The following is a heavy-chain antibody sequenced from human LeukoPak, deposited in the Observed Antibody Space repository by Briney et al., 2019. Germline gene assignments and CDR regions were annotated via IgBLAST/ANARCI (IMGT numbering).Heavy chain of an antibody. CDR2: VSVRSNYI. CDR3: VRLRRNSDTSGYYYYYDF. J-gene: IGHJ4*02. Sequence: GGSLRLSCVASGYTFSSFSINWVRQAPGKGLEWVSSVSVRSNYIYYADSVRGRFSISRDDARDSLFLQMNSLRAEDTAVYYCVRLRRNSDTSGYYYYYDFWGQGTLVTVSS. CDR1: GYTFSSFS. V-gene: IGHV3-21*01. D-gene: IGHD3-22*01.